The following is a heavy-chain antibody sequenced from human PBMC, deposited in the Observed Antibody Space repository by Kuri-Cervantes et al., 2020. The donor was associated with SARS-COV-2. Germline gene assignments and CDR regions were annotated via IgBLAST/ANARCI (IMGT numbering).Heavy chain of an antibody. Sequence: SETLSLTCNVTGDSIGNGKYYWSWIRQRPGKGLEWIGYIYSSGSTYYNPSLKSRVTMSVDRSKNQFSLKLTSVTAADTAVYYCANYYYDKRGYYYGWFDPWGQGTLVTVSS. CDR2: IYSSGST. V-gene: IGHV4-30-4*08. CDR3: ANYYYDKRGYYYGWFDP. D-gene: IGHD3-22*01. J-gene: IGHJ5*02. CDR1: GDSIGNGKYY.